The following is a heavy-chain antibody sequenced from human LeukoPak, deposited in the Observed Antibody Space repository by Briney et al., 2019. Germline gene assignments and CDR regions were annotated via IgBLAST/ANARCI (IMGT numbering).Heavy chain of an antibody. Sequence: SETLSLTCSVSGGSINSHYWSWIRQPPGKGLEWIGYVFNGGNTNYNPSLKSRVTMSVDTSRDQFSLRLSSVAAADTAIYYCATRPAGSTWYGVFDYWSQGTLVIVSS. CDR3: ATRPAGSTWYGVFDY. D-gene: IGHD6-13*01. V-gene: IGHV4-59*11. J-gene: IGHJ4*02. CDR2: VFNGGNT. CDR1: GGSINSHY.